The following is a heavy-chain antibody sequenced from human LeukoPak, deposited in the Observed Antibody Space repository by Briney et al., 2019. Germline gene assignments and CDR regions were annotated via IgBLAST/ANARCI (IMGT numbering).Heavy chain of an antibody. CDR3: ARSWGDVWGSYRPFDY. V-gene: IGHV4-39*01. CDR2: IYYSGST. J-gene: IGHJ4*02. Sequence: PSETLSLTCTVFGGSISTSSSYWGWIRQPPGKGLEWIGSIYYSGSTYYNPSLKSRVTISVDTSKNQFSLKLSSVTAADTAVYYCARSWGDVWGSYRPFDYWGQGTLVTVSS. CDR1: GGSISTSSSY. D-gene: IGHD3-16*02.